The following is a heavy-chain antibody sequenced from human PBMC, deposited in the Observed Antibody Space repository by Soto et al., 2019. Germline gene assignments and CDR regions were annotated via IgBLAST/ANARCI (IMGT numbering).Heavy chain of an antibody. J-gene: IGHJ6*02. D-gene: IGHD3-10*01. CDR2: INAGNGNT. V-gene: IGHV1-3*01. Sequence: QVQLVQSGAEVKKPGASVKVSCKASGYTFTSYAMHWVRQAPGQRLEWMGWINAGNGNTKYSQKFQGRVTITRDTSASTAYMELSSLRSEDTAVYYCARVGGHGSTWYYYYGMAVWGQGPTVTVSS. CDR3: ARVGGHGSTWYYYYGMAV. CDR1: GYTFTSYA.